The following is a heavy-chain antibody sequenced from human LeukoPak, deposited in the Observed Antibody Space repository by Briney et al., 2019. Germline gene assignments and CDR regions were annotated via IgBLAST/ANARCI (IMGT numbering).Heavy chain of an antibody. CDR2: IYSSGLT. CDR1: GFTFSGSA. V-gene: IGHV4-38-2*01. J-gene: IGHJ4*02. CDR3: ARGLVGLDY. D-gene: IGHD2-21*01. Sequence: GSLRLSCAASGFTFSGSAMHWVRQPPGKSLEWIGSIYSSGLTYYHPSLKSRLTISSDTSNNQFSLKLSSVTAADTAVYYCARGLVGLDYWGQGTLVTVSS.